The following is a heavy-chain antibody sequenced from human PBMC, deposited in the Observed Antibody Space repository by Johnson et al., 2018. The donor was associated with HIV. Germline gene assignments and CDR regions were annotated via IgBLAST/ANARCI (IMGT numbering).Heavy chain of an antibody. Sequence: QVQLVESGGGLVQPGGSLRLSCAASGFTFSSYAMHWVRQAPGKGLEWVAVISYDGSNKYYADSVKGRFTISRDNSRDTVHLQMNSLRSEDTAVYYCASRGREIVAAGILGAFDIWGQGTMVTVSS. CDR1: GFTFSSYA. J-gene: IGHJ3*02. CDR3: ASRGREIVAAGILGAFDI. CDR2: ISYDGSNK. D-gene: IGHD6-13*01. V-gene: IGHV3-30*14.